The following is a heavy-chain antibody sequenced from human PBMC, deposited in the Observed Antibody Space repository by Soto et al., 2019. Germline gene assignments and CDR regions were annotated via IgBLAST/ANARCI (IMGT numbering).Heavy chain of an antibody. CDR3: AREGSMYYDSSGYYYDY. CDR1: GYTFTSYG. J-gene: IGHJ4*02. V-gene: IGHV1-18*01. Sequence: ASVKVSCKASGYTFTSYGISWVRQAPGQGLEWMGWISAYNGNTNYAQKLQGRVTMTTDTSTSTAYMELRSLRSDDTAVYYCAREGSMYYDSSGYYYDYWGQGTLVTVSS. D-gene: IGHD3-22*01. CDR2: ISAYNGNT.